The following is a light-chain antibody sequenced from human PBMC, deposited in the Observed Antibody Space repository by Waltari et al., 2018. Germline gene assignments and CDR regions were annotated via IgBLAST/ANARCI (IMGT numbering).Light chain of an antibody. CDR2: DVS. CDR1: QDIRKY. Sequence: DIQMTQSPSSLSASVGGRVTITCQASQDIRKYVNWYQQKPGNAPKFLIYDVSNLESGVPSRFSGSGSGTNFSFTISSLQPEDVATYYCQQHLNTCPPTFGPGTKVNIK. V-gene: IGKV1-33*01. CDR3: QQHLNTCPPT. J-gene: IGKJ3*01.